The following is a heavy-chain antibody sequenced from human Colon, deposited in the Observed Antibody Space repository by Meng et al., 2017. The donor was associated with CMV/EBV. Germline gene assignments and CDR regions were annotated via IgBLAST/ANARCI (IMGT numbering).Heavy chain of an antibody. CDR1: GYTFTSYD. CDR3: ARGRAVAAPYYFDY. V-gene: IGHV1-3*01. J-gene: IGHJ4*02. Sequence: SGYTFTSYDMHWVRQAPGQRLEWMGWINAGNGNTKYSQKFQGRVTITRDTSASTAYMELSSLRSEDTAVYYCARGRAVAAPYYFDYWGQGTLVTVSS. CDR2: INAGNGNT. D-gene: IGHD6-19*01.